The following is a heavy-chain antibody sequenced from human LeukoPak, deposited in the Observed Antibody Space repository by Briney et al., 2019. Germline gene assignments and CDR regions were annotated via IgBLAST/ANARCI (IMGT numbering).Heavy chain of an antibody. CDR1: GGSISSGGYY. CDR2: IYYSGST. CDR3: ARDTGDSSGYYLIDFDI. Sequence: QPSETLSLTCTVSGGSISSGGYYWSWIRQHPGKGLEWIGYIYYSGSTYYNPSLKSRVTISVDTSKNQFSLKLSSVTAADAAVYYCARDTGDSSGYYLIDFDIWGQGTMVTVSS. D-gene: IGHD3-22*01. V-gene: IGHV4-31*03. J-gene: IGHJ3*02.